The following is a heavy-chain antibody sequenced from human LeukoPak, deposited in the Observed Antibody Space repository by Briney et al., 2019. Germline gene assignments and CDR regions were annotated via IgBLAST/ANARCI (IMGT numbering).Heavy chain of an antibody. CDR2: MNPNSGNT. CDR3: ARRRRSSSYLLDY. J-gene: IGHJ4*02. V-gene: IGHV1-8*03. CDR1: GYTFTSYA. D-gene: IGHD6-13*01. Sequence: ASVKVSCKASGYTFTSYAMNWVRQATGQGLEWMGWMNPNSGNTGYAQKFQGRVTITRNTSISTAYMELSSLRSEDTAVYYCARRRRSSSYLLDYWGQGTLVTVSS.